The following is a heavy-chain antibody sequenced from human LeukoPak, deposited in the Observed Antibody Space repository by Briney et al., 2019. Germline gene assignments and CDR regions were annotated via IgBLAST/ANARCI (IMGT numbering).Heavy chain of an antibody. CDR1: GGSFSGYF. Sequence: SETLSLNCAVYGGSFSGYFWTWIRQPPGKGLEWIGEINHGGSTNYNPSLKSRVTISVDTSKNHFSLKLSSLTAADTAVYYCARGPPLTYDGSGYYFFDYWGQGTLVTVSS. V-gene: IGHV4-34*01. J-gene: IGHJ4*02. CDR2: INHGGST. CDR3: ARGPPLTYDGSGYYFFDY. D-gene: IGHD3-22*01.